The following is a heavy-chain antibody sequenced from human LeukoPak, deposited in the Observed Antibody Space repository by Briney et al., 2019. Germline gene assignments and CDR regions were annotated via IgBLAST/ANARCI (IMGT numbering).Heavy chain of an antibody. Sequence: ASVKVSCKTSGYTFSDYNIHWVRQAPGQGLEWTGRINSNSGGTNYAQKFQGRVTMTRDTSISTAYMELSGLRSDDTAVYYCGRGDNYGLECWGQGTRVIVSS. V-gene: IGHV1-2*06. J-gene: IGHJ4*02. CDR3: GRGDNYGLEC. CDR1: GYTFSDYN. CDR2: INSNSGGT. D-gene: IGHD5-18*01.